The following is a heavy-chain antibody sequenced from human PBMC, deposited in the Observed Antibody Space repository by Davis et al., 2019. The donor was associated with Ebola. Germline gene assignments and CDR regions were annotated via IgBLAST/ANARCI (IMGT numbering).Heavy chain of an antibody. CDR3: AKWFAVTARPFDY. D-gene: IGHD2-21*02. V-gene: IGHV3-7*03. CDR1: GFTFNKYW. Sequence: GGSLRLSCAASGFTFNKYWMTWVRQAPGKGLEWVANIKQDGSEKYYVDSVKGRFTISRDNSKNTLYLQMNSLRAEDTAVYYCAKWFAVTARPFDYWGQGTLVTVSS. J-gene: IGHJ4*02. CDR2: IKQDGSEK.